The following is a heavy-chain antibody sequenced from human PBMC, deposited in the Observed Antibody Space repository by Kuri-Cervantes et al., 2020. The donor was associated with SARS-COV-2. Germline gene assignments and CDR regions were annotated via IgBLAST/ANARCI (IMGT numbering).Heavy chain of an antibody. CDR2: IYDDGTT. CDR1: GGSISSGGYF. CDR3: ATGIDYGSPLFDF. Sequence: SETLSLTCTVSGGSISSGGYFWSWIRQHPGKGLEWFGYIYDDGTTSYKPSLRSRLTISLDTSKNQFSLKLISVIPADSAVYFCATGIDYGSPLFDFWGQGTLVTVSS. J-gene: IGHJ4*02. D-gene: IGHD3-16*01. V-gene: IGHV4-61*08.